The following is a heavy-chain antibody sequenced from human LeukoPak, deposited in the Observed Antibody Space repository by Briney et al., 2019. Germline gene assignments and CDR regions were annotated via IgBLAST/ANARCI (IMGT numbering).Heavy chain of an antibody. V-gene: IGHV3-23*01. Sequence: PVGSLRLSCAASVFTFSSYAMSWVRQAPGRGLEWVSAISGSGGSTYYADSVKGRFTISRDNSKNTLYLKMNSLRAEDTAVYYCAKGRVGIVRHDYWGQGTLVTVSS. D-gene: IGHD1-26*01. CDR2: ISGSGGST. J-gene: IGHJ4*02. CDR3: AKGRVGIVRHDY. CDR1: VFTFSSYA.